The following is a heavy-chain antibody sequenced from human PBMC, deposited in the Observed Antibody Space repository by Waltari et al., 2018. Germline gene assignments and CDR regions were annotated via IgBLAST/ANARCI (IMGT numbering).Heavy chain of an antibody. D-gene: IGHD1-7*01. CDR3: ARIWNYSADY. CDR1: GFTFRRYN. Sequence: EVQLVESGGGLVQPGGSLRLSCAASGFTFRRYNMTWVRQAPGKGLEWVSYTSSSSSTIYYADSVKGRFTISRDNAKNSLYLQMNSLRAEDTAVNYCARIWNYSADYWGQGTLVTVSS. V-gene: IGHV3-48*04. CDR2: TSSSSSTI. J-gene: IGHJ4*02.